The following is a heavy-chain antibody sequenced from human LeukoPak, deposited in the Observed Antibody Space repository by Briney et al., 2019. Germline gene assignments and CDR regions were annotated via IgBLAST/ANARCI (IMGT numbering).Heavy chain of an antibody. V-gene: IGHV3-53*01. Sequence: GGSLRLSCAASGFSFTNAWMSWVRQAPGKGLEWVSIIYSDGRTYYADSVKGRFTISRDNSKNTMFLQMNSLRAEDTAVYYCASGGGYSSAWHSSDYWGQGTLVTVSS. J-gene: IGHJ4*02. CDR2: IYSDGRT. D-gene: IGHD6-19*01. CDR3: ASGGGYSSAWHSSDY. CDR1: GFSFTNAW.